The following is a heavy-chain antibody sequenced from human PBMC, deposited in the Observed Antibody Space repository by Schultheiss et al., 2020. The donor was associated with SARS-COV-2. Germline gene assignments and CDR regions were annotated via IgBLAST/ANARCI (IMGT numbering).Heavy chain of an antibody. CDR1: GFTFSGYA. V-gene: IGHV3-23*01. CDR3: AREDTGGSYASGAFDI. Sequence: GGSLRLSCAASGFTFSGYAMSWVRQAPGKGLEWVSGISGRGAETYYADSVKGRFTISRDNSKNTLYLQMNSLRSEDTAVYYCAREDTGGSYASGAFDIWGQGTMVTVSS. CDR2: ISGRGAET. D-gene: IGHD1-26*01. J-gene: IGHJ3*02.